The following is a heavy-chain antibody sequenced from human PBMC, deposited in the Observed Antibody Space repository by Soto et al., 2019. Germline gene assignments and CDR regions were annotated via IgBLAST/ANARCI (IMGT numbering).Heavy chain of an antibody. CDR2: INAGNGNT. CDR1: GYTFTSYA. V-gene: IGHV1-3*01. CDR3: SRVYYYGSGSYWGTDGMDV. Sequence: EASVKVSCKASGYTFTSYAMHWVRQAPGQRLEWMGWINAGNGNTKYSQKFQGRVTVTRDTSASTAYMELSSLRSEDTAVYYCSRVYYYGSGSYWGTDGMDVWGQGTTVTVSS. J-gene: IGHJ6*02. D-gene: IGHD3-10*01.